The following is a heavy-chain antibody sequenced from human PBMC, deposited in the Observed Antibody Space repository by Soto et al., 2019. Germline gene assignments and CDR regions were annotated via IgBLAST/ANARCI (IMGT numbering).Heavy chain of an antibody. CDR2: FIPILGTT. J-gene: IGHJ4*02. D-gene: IGHD5-18*01. CDR3: ARDGYDYGSSPRGF. V-gene: IGHV1-69*06. Sequence: QVQLVQSGAEVKKPGSSVKVSCKASGGTFSNYAISWVRQAPGQGLEWMGGFIPILGTTNYAQKFQGRVTFTADKSTGTAYMELSSLRSDDTAVYFCARDGYDYGSSPRGFWGQGTLVTVSS. CDR1: GGTFSNYA.